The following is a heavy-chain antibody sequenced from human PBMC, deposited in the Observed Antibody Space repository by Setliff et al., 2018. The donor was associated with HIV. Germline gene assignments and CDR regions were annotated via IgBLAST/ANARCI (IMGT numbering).Heavy chain of an antibody. Sequence: GGSLRLSCAASGFTLSIYEMNWVRQGPGRGLEWVSYISSSGSTIFYADSVKGRFTISRDNPKNSLYLQMTSLRAEDMAVYYCARDDSNGNTDAFDIWGQGTTVTVSS. D-gene: IGHD5-18*01. J-gene: IGHJ3*02. CDR2: ISSSGSTI. CDR1: GFTLSIYE. V-gene: IGHV3-48*03. CDR3: ARDDSNGNTDAFDI.